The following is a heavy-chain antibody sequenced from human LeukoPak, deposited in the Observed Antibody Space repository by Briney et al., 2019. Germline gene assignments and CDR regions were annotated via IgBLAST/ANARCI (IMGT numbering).Heavy chain of an antibody. J-gene: IGHJ4*02. CDR1: GFTFSSYA. CDR3: AKDLITMIVVVIEPLFDY. V-gene: IGHV3-23*01. Sequence: PGGSLRLSCAASGFTFSSYAISWVRQAPGKGLEWVSAISGSGGSTYYADSVKGRFTISRDNSKNTLYLQMNSLRAEDTAVYYCAKDLITMIVVVIEPLFDYWGQGTLVTVSS. D-gene: IGHD3-22*01. CDR2: ISGSGGST.